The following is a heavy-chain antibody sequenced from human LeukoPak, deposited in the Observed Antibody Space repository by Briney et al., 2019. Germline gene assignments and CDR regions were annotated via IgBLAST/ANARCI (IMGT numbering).Heavy chain of an antibody. V-gene: IGHV3-23*01. J-gene: IGHJ3*02. Sequence: GGSLRLSCAASGFTFSSYAMSWVRQGPGKGLEWVSTITGSGGNTYYADSVKGRFTISRDNSKNTLYLQMSSLRAEDTALYYCAKDWEKWLADAFDIWGQGTVVTVSS. CDR3: AKDWEKWLADAFDI. CDR2: ITGSGGNT. D-gene: IGHD5-12*01. CDR1: GFTFSSYA.